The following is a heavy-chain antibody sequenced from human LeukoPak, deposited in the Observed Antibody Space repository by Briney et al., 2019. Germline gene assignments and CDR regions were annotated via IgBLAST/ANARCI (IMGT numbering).Heavy chain of an antibody. CDR3: ARNFYVAAAGTEVDV. J-gene: IGHJ6*02. Sequence: GGSLRLSCAASGFTFSSYSMNWVRQAPGKGLEWVSSISSSSSYIYYADSVKGRFTISRDNAKNSLYLQMNSLRAEDTAVYYCARNFYVAAAGTEVDVWGQGATVTVSS. CDR1: GFTFSSYS. D-gene: IGHD6-13*01. V-gene: IGHV3-21*01. CDR2: ISSSSSYI.